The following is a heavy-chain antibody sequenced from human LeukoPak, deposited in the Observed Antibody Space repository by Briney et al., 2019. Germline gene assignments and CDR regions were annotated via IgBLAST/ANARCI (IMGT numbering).Heavy chain of an antibody. CDR2: ISYDANNN. D-gene: IGHD2-2*01. J-gene: IGHJ4*02. CDR1: GFTFSSYG. V-gene: IGHV3-30*03. Sequence: QSGGSLRLSCAASGFTFSSYGMHWVRQAPGKGLEWVAVISYDANNNYYADSVKGRFTISRDNSKNTLYMQMNSLRAEDTAVYYCARVLRYQLPPDFWGQGTLVTVSS. CDR3: ARVLRYQLPPDF.